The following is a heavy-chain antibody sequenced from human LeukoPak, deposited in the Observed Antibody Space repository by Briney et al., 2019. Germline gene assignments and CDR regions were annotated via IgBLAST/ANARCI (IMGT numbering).Heavy chain of an antibody. J-gene: IGHJ4*02. CDR3: ARRRIAAPIDY. CDR2: INPNSDGT. V-gene: IGHV1-2*02. CDR1: GYXFTGYY. Sequence: EASVKVSCKASGYXFTGYYIHWVRQAPGQGLEWMGWINPNSDGTNSAQKFQGRVTMTRDTSISTVYMELSSLRPDDTAVYYCARRRIAAPIDYWGQGTLVTVSS. D-gene: IGHD6-6*01.